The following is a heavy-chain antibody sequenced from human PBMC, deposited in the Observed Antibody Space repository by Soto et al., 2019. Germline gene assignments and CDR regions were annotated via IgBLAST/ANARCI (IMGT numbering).Heavy chain of an antibody. CDR3: ATYDFWSGYHFDH. J-gene: IGHJ4*02. D-gene: IGHD3-3*01. CDR1: GFTFSSYG. V-gene: IGHV3-30*03. CDR2: ISYDGSNK. Sequence: GGSLRLSCAASGFTFSSYGMHWVRQAPGKGLEWVAVISYDGSNKYYADSVKGRFTISRDNSKNTLYLQMNSLRAEDTAVYYCATYDFWSGYHFDHWGQGTLVTVSS.